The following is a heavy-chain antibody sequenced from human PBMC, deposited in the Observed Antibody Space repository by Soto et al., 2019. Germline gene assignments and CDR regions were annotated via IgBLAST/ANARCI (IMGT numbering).Heavy chain of an antibody. Sequence: GGSLRLSCAASGFTFSSYAMHWVRQAPGKGLEWVAVISYDGSNKYYADSVKGRFTISRDNSKNTLYLQMNSLRAEDTAVYYCASGYSSSWLDDYWGQGTLVTVSS. V-gene: IGHV3-30-3*01. D-gene: IGHD6-13*01. CDR2: ISYDGSNK. CDR3: ASGYSSSWLDDY. CDR1: GFTFSSYA. J-gene: IGHJ4*02.